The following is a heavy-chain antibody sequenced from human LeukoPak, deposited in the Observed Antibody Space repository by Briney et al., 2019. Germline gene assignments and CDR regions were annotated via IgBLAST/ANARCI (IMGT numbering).Heavy chain of an antibody. CDR3: AKGGPYDYVWGSYRPDAFDI. D-gene: IGHD3-16*02. V-gene: IGHV3-23*01. CDR1: GFTFSSYA. Sequence: GGSLRLSCAASGFTFSSYARSWVRQAPGKGLEWVSAISGSGGSTYYADSVKGRFTISRDNSKNTLYLQMNSLRAEDTAVYYCAKGGPYDYVWGSYRPDAFDIWGQGTMVTVSS. CDR2: ISGSGGST. J-gene: IGHJ3*02.